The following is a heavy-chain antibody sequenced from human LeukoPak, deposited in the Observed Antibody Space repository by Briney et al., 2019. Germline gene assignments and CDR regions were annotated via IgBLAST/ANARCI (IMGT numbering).Heavy chain of an antibody. CDR1: GFTFSSYW. V-gene: IGHV3-74*01. CDR2: LNSDGSIT. Sequence: PGGSLRLSCSASGFTFSSYWMHWVRQAPGKGLVWVSRLNSDGSITNYADSVKGRFTISRDNSKNSLYLQMNSLRTEDTALYYCAKDKVDTAASGYFDYWGQGTLVTVSS. CDR3: AKDKVDTAASGYFDY. D-gene: IGHD5-18*01. J-gene: IGHJ4*02.